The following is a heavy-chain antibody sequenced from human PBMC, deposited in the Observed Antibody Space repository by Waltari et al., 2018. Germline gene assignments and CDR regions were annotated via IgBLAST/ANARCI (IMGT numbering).Heavy chain of an antibody. CDR2: ISSIGSTI. J-gene: IGHJ5*02. V-gene: IGHV3-48*03. CDR3: ARVAYQDNWFDA. Sequence: EVQLVESGGGLAQPGGSLRLSCAATGFIFSRYEMTWVRQAPGKGREWILDISSIGSTIYYADSVKGRFTISRDDAKNSLYLQMNSLRAEDTAVYYCARVAYQDNWFDAWGQGTLVTVSS. D-gene: IGHD2-2*01. CDR1: GFIFSRYE.